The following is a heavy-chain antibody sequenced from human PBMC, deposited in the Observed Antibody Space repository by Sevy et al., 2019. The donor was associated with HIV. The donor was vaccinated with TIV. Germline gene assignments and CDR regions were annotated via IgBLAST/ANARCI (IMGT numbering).Heavy chain of an antibody. CDR3: ARDWDYDSSGYYFSDAFHI. CDR2: IIPIFGTA. CDR1: GGTFSSYA. Sequence: ASVKVSCKASGGTFSSYAISWVRQAPGHGLEWMGGIIPIFGTANYAQKFQGRVTITADKSTSTAYMELSSLRSEDTAVYYCARDWDYDSSGYYFSDAFHIWGQGTMVTVSS. D-gene: IGHD3-22*01. V-gene: IGHV1-69*06. J-gene: IGHJ3*02.